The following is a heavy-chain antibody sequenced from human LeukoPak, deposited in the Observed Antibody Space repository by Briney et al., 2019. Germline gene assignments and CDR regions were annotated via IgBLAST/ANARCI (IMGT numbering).Heavy chain of an antibody. CDR3: AREKCSSTSCYYAYCYYMDV. CDR1: GYSISSGYY. J-gene: IGHJ6*03. V-gene: IGHV4-38-2*02. D-gene: IGHD2-2*01. Sequence: SETLSLTCTVSGYSISSGYYWGWIRQPPGKGLEWIGSIYHSGSTYYNPSLKSRVTISVDTSKNQFSLKLSSVTAADTAVYYCAREKCSSTSCYYAYCYYMDVWGKGTTVTVSS. CDR2: IYHSGST.